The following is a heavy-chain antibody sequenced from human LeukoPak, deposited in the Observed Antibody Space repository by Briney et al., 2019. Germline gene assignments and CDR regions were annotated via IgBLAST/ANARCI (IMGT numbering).Heavy chain of an antibody. Sequence: GGSLRLSCAASGFTFSSYGMHWVRQAPGKGLEWVAFIRYDGSNKYYADSVKGRFTISRDNSKNTLYLQMNSLRAEDTAVYYCARMAGSSSSRVESYYFDYWGQGTLVTVSS. J-gene: IGHJ4*02. CDR3: ARMAGSSSSRVESYYFDY. CDR1: GFTFSSYG. V-gene: IGHV3-30*02. D-gene: IGHD6-6*01. CDR2: IRYDGSNK.